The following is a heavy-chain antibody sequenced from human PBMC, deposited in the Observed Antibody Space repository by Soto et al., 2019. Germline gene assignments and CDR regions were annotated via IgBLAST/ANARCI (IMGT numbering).Heavy chain of an antibody. D-gene: IGHD6-19*01. V-gene: IGHV3-23*01. Sequence: EVQLLESGGGLVQPGGSLRLSCAASGFTFSSYAMSWVRQAPGKGLEWVSAISGSGGSTYYADSVKGRFTISRDNSKNTLYLQMNSLRAEDTAVYYCAKVGGGGLAVYYYYGMDVWGQGTTVTVSS. CDR2: ISGSGGST. CDR1: GFTFSSYA. J-gene: IGHJ6*02. CDR3: AKVGGGGLAVYYYYGMDV.